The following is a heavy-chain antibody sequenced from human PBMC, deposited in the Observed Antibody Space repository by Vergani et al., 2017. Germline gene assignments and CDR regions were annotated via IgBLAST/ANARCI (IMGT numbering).Heavy chain of an antibody. CDR1: GFIFNTYG. J-gene: IGHJ4*02. CDR3: AKGLLRYCSSSSCYDDYFDY. V-gene: IGHV3-30*18. Sequence: QVQLVESGGGVVLPGRSLRLSCAASGFIFNTYGVHWVRQAPGKGLEWVAFMSYDGENKFYADSVKGRFTISRDNSKNTLYLQMNRLRTEDTAVYYCAKGLLRYCSSSSCYDDYFDYWGQGTRVTVSS. CDR2: MSYDGENK. D-gene: IGHD2-2*01.